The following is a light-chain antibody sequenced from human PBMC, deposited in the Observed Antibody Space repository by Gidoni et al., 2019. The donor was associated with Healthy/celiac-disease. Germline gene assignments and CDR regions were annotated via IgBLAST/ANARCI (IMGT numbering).Light chain of an antibody. J-gene: IGKJ2*02. CDR3: QQLNSYQGT. V-gene: IGKV1-9*01. CDR2: AAS. Sequence: DIQLNQSPSFLSASVGDRVTITCRASQGISSYLAWYQQKPVKAPKLLIYAASTLQSGVPSRFSGSGSGTAFTLTIISLQPEDFATYYCQQLNSYQGTFGQGTKLEIK. CDR1: QGISSY.